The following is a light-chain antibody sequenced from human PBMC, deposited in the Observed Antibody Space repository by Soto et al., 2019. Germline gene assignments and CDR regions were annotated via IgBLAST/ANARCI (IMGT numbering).Light chain of an antibody. Sequence: EIVMTQSTATLSVSPGERATLSCRASQSVSSNLAWYQQKPGQAPRLLIYGASTRSTGIPARFSGSGSGTEFTLTISSLQSEDFAVYYCQQYNNWPQWTFGQGTKVEIK. CDR2: GAS. J-gene: IGKJ1*01. CDR1: QSVSSN. CDR3: QQYNNWPQWT. V-gene: IGKV3-15*01.